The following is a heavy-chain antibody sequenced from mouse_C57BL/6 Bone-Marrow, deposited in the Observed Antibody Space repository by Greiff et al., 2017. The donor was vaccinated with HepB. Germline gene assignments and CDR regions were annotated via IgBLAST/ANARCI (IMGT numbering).Heavy chain of an antibody. Sequence: VQLQQSGPELVKPGASVKISCKASGYSFTGYYMNWVKQSPEKSLEWIGEINPSTGGTTYNQKFKAKATLTVDKSSSTAYMQLKSLTSEDSAVYYCASLLTGVFAYWGQGTLVTVSA. CDR1: GYSFTGYY. CDR2: INPSTGGT. V-gene: IGHV1-42*01. D-gene: IGHD4-1*01. J-gene: IGHJ3*01. CDR3: ASLLTGVFAY.